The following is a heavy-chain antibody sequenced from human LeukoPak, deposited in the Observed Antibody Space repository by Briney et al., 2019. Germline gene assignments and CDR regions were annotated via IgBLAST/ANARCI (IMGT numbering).Heavy chain of an antibody. CDR3: ARDSKWFDP. J-gene: IGHJ5*02. V-gene: IGHV1-2*02. CDR1: GYTFSDYY. Sequence: ASVKASCKASGYTFSDYYMNWVRQAPGQGLEWMGWIKSKSGGTHYAQKFHGRVTITRDTSINTTYMELTRLRFDDTAVYYCARDSKWFDPWGQGTLVTVSS. CDR2: IKSKSGGT.